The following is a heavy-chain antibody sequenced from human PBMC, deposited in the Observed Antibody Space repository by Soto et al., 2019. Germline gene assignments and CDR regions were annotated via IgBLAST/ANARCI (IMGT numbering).Heavy chain of an antibody. D-gene: IGHD3-16*01. Sequence: SETLSLTCAVYGGSFSGHYWSWIRQPPGKGLEWIGEINHSRSTNYNPSLKSRVTISVDTSKNQFSLKLSSVTAADTAVYYCARHNGPLYVGYYYDMEVWGQGTTVTVSS. CDR2: INHSRST. CDR1: GGSFSGHY. J-gene: IGHJ6*02. V-gene: IGHV4-34*01. CDR3: ARHNGPLYVGYYYDMEV.